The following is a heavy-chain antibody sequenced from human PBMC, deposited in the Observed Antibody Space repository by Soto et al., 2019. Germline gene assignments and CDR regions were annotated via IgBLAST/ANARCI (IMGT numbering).Heavy chain of an antibody. CDR1: GGSIRSGGYY. J-gene: IGHJ3*01. CDR3: ARDRLMATAGTARHYFGLDV. V-gene: IGHV4-31*03. CDR2: IYYSGST. Sequence: QVQLQESGPGLVKPSQTLSLTCTVSGGSIRSGGYYWSWVRQSPRRGLEWIGNIYYSGSTYYNPSLKSRLTRSVDTSKNQFSLNLSSVTAADTAVYYCARDRLMATAGTARHYFGLDVWGQGTVVTVSS. D-gene: IGHD5-18*01.